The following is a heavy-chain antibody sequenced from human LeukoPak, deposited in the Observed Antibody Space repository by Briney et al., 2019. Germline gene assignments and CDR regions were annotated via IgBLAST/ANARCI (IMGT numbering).Heavy chain of an antibody. CDR2: FTSSSSSI. CDR1: GFTFSSYT. D-gene: IGHD1-26*01. J-gene: IGHJ4*02. V-gene: IGHV3-21*01. Sequence: GGSLRLSCVASGFTFSSYTMSWVRQAPGKGLEWVSSFTSSSSSIYYADSVKGRVTISRDNAKNSLYLQLNSLRAEYTAVYYWARGWGFYYFDSWGQGTLVTVSS. CDR3: ARGWGFYYFDS.